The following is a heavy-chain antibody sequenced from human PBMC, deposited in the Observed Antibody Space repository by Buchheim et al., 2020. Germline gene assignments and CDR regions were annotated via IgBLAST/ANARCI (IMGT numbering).Heavy chain of an antibody. CDR1: GFIFSAYA. D-gene: IGHD4-23*01. Sequence: EIQLLESGGGSVRPGGSLRLSCATSGFIFSAYAMSWVRQAPGKGLEWVSAITGGDVVTYYADSVKGRFTISRDNSKNTLYLQIDRLSAEDTAVYYCAKDDALQTTMVTGHFQHWGLGTL. J-gene: IGHJ1*01. CDR3: AKDDALQTTMVTGHFQH. CDR2: ITGGDVVT. V-gene: IGHV3-23*01.